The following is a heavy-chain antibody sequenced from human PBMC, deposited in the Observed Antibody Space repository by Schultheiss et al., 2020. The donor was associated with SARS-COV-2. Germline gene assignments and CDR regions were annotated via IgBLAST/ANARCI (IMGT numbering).Heavy chain of an antibody. J-gene: IGHJ4*02. Sequence: GGSLRLSCAASGFTFSSSWMHWVCQAPEKGLEWVADIKCDGSEKYYVDSVKGRFTISRDNAKNSLYLQVNSLRAEDMTVYYCVRDIGETYFDYWGQGTLVTVSS. CDR3: VRDIGETYFDY. CDR2: IKCDGSEK. CDR1: GFTFSSSW. D-gene: IGHD5-12*01. V-gene: IGHV3-52*01.